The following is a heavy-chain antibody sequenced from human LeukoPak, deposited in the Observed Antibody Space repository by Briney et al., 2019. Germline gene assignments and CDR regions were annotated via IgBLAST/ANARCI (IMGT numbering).Heavy chain of an antibody. D-gene: IGHD5-18*01. CDR2: ITAGNGNT. CDR1: GYNFRNYG. CDR3: ARDSARGYSYGYNAFDI. J-gene: IGHJ3*02. V-gene: IGHV1-18*01. Sequence: ASVKVSCKASGYNFRNYGIGWVRQAPRQGLEWMGWITAGNGNTNYAQKVQGRVTMATDTSTSTAYMELRSLRSDDTAVYFCARDSARGYSYGYNAFDIWGQGTMVTVSS.